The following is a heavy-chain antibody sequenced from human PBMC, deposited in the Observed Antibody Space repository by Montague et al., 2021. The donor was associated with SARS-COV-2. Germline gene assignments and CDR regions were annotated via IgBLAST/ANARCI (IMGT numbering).Heavy chain of an antibody. D-gene: IGHD5-18*01. Sequence: SMRLSCEASGFTFNSYSMSWVRQSPGKGLEWVSVIYSGDRGTYYXDAVKGRFTISRDNSKNTLYLRMHSLRAEDTAKYYCAKGRYSAYVLDYWGQGTQVTVSS. CDR3: AKGRYSAYVLDY. J-gene: IGHJ4*02. CDR1: GFTFNSYS. CDR2: IYSGDRGT. V-gene: IGHV3-23*03.